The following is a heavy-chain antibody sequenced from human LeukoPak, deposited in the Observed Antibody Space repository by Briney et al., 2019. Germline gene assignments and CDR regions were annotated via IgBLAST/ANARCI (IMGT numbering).Heavy chain of an antibody. J-gene: IGHJ4*02. Sequence: GGSLRLSCAASGSTFSNAWMSWVRQAPGKGLEWVGRIKSKTDGGTTDYAAPVKGRFTISRDDSKNTLYLQMNSLKTEDTAVYYCTTDKVSGWNLGYWGQGTLVTVSS. D-gene: IGHD6-19*01. V-gene: IGHV3-15*01. CDR1: GSTFSNAW. CDR2: IKSKTDGGTT. CDR3: TTDKVSGWNLGY.